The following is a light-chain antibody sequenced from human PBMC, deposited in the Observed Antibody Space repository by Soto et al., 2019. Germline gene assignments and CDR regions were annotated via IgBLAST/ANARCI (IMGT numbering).Light chain of an antibody. V-gene: IGKV3-15*01. CDR3: QQYNNWPPWIT. CDR2: GAS. CDR1: QSVRSN. Sequence: EIVMTQPPATLSVSPGERATLSCRASQSVRSNLAWYQQNPGQAPRLLIYGASTRATGIPARFSGSGSGTEFTLTISSLQSEDFAVYCCQQYNNWPPWITFGQGTRLEI. J-gene: IGKJ5*01.